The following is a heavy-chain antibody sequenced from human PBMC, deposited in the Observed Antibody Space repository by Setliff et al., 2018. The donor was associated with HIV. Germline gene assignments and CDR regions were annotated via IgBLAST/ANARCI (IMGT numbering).Heavy chain of an antibody. J-gene: IGHJ6*03. Sequence: SETLSLTCTISGGSISSSEYYWGWIRQPPGKGLGWIGNAHYSGTTHSSPALKSRVTMSVDTSKNQFSLKLSSVTAADTAVYYCARRREYNGGYYGEYYMDAWGKGTTVTVSS. CDR1: GGSISSSEYY. D-gene: IGHD1-26*01. V-gene: IGHV4-39*01. CDR2: AHYSGTT. CDR3: ARRREYNGGYYGEYYMDA.